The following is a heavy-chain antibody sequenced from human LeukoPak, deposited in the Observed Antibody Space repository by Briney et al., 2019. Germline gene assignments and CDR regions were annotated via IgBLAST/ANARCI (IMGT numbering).Heavy chain of an antibody. CDR3: ARGIAAAGSGFDY. J-gene: IGHJ4*02. V-gene: IGHV4-61*02. CDR2: IYTSGST. D-gene: IGHD6-13*01. Sequence: PSETLSLTCTVSGGSISSGSYYWSWLRQPAGKGLEWIGRIYTSGSTNYNPSLKSRVTISVDTSKNQFSLKLSSVTAADTAVYYCARGIAAAGSGFDYWGQGTLVTVSS. CDR1: GGSISSGSYY.